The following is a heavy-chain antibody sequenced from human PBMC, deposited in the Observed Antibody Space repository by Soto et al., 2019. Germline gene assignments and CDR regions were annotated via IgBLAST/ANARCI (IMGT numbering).Heavy chain of an antibody. Sequence: SGPPLVNHTQTLRLTCAFSGFSLSASGASVGWIRQPPGKALEWLAHIYWNDDKRYSPSLRSRLTISKDTSKNQVVLTFTNMDPADTGTYYCVHRLDVPGLAFDFWGQATLVTVSS. CDR3: VHRLDVPGLAFDF. CDR2: IYWNDDK. D-gene: IGHD3-10*02. V-gene: IGHV2-5*01. J-gene: IGHJ5*01. CDR1: GFSLSASGAS.